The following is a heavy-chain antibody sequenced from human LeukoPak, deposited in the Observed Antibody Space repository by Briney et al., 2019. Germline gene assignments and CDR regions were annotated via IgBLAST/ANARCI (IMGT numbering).Heavy chain of an antibody. V-gene: IGHV4-39*07. Sequence: PSETLSLSCTVSGDSSYNSVYNWAWIRQPPGRRLEWVGSIDYSGSTYYNPSLKTRATISVDKSKNQFSLKLNSVTVADTAVYYCAREYTLYRSGWFLDYWGQGTVATVSS. CDR2: IDYSGST. J-gene: IGHJ4*02. D-gene: IGHD6-19*01. CDR1: GDSSYNSVYN. CDR3: AREYTLYRSGWFLDY.